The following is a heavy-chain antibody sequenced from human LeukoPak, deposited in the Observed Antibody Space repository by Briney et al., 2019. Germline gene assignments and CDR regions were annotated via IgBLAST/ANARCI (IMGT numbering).Heavy chain of an antibody. CDR1: GFTFSSYS. V-gene: IGHV3-21*01. J-gene: IGHJ4*02. Sequence: PGGSLRLSCAASGFTFSSYSRNWVRQAPGKGLEWVSSISSSSSYIYYADSVKGRFTISRDNAKNSLYLQMNSLRAEDTAVYYCASPMVATCDYWGQGTLVTVSS. D-gene: IGHD5-12*01. CDR3: ASPMVATCDY. CDR2: ISSSSSYI.